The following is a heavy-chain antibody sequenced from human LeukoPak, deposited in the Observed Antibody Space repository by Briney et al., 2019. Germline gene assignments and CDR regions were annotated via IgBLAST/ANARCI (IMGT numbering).Heavy chain of an antibody. CDR2: IIPIFGTA. CDR3: AIPGVSDY. CDR1: GYTFTGYY. J-gene: IGHJ4*02. Sequence: ASVKVSCKASGYTFTGYYMHWVRQAPGQGLEWMGGIIPIFGTADYAQKFQGRVTITADESTSTAYMELSSLRSEDTAVYYCAIPGVSDYWGQGTLVTVSS. V-gene: IGHV1-69*13.